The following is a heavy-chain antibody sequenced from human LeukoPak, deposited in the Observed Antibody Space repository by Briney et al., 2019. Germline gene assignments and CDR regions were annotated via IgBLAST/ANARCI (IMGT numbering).Heavy chain of an antibody. J-gene: IGHJ5*02. CDR1: GGSISSGSYY. CDR2: IYTSGST. V-gene: IGHV4-61*02. CDR3: ARASIVGATTGWFDP. Sequence: SETLSLTCTVSGGSISSGSYYWGWIRQPAGKGLEWIGRIYTSGSTNYNPSLKSRVTISVDTSKNQFSLKLSSVTAADTAVYYCARASIVGATTGWFDPWGQGTLVTVSS. D-gene: IGHD1-26*01.